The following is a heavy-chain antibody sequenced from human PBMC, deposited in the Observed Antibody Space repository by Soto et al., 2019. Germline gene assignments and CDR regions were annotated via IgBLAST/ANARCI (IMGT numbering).Heavy chain of an antibody. J-gene: IGHJ6*02. V-gene: IGHV1-69*12. CDR3: ASKQHEGLGGNYSYAMDV. Sequence: QVQLVQSGAEVKKPGSSVKVSCKASGGTFSSYAISWVRQAPGQGLEWMGGIIPMLGTADYAQKFQGRVTITADESTSTAYMELSSLRSEDTAVYYCASKQHEGLGGNYSYAMDVWGQGTTVTVSS. D-gene: IGHD6-13*01. CDR1: GGTFSSYA. CDR2: IIPMLGTA.